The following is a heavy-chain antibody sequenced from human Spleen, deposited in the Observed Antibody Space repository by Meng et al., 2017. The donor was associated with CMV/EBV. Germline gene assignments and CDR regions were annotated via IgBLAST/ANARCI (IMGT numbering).Heavy chain of an antibody. CDR1: TGYY. CDR2: INPNSGGT. D-gene: IGHD2-15*01. V-gene: IGHV1-2*06. J-gene: IGHJ4*02. CDR3: ARDKGYCSGGSCYSEGFVGQ. Sequence: TGYYMHWVRQAPGQGIEWMGRINPNSGGTNYAQEFQGRVTMTRDTSISTAYMELSRLRSDDTAVYYCARDKGYCSGGSCYSEGFVGQWGQGTLVTVSS.